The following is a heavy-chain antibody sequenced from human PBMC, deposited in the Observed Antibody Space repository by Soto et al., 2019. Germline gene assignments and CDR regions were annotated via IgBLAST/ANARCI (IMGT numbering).Heavy chain of an antibody. V-gene: IGHV3-21*01. CDR2: ISSSSSYI. CDR3: ARDYNSKGAHAFDI. J-gene: IGHJ3*02. Sequence: EVQLVESGGVLVKPGGSLRLSCAASGFTFSSYSMNWVRQAPGKGLEWVSSISSSSSYIYYADSVKGRFTISRDNAKNSLYLQMNSLRAEDTAVYYCARDYNSKGAHAFDIWGQGTMVTVSS. D-gene: IGHD1-20*01. CDR1: GFTFSSYS.